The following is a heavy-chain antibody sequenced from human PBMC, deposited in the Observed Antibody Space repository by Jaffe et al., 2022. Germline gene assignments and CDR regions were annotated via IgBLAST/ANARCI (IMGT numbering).Heavy chain of an antibody. D-gene: IGHD2-15*01. CDR3: ARDLGYCSGGSCYSGWSVGAY. Sequence: QVQLQESGPGLVKPSETLSLTCTVSGGSISSYYWSWIRQPPGKGLEWIGYIYYSGSTNYNPSLKSRVTISVDTSKNQFSLKLSSVTAADTAVYYCARDLGYCSGGSCYSGWSVGAYWGQGTLVTVSS. J-gene: IGHJ4*02. V-gene: IGHV4-59*01. CDR2: IYYSGST. CDR1: GGSISSYY.